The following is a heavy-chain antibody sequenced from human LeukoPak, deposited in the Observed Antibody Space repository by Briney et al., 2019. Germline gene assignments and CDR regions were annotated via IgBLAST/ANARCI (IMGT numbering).Heavy chain of an antibody. Sequence: SETLSLTCTVSGGSISSYYWTWIRQPPGKGLEWIGYIYYSGSTNYSPSLKSRVTISVDTSKNQFSLKLSSVTAADTAVYYCARDRGYEAFDYWGQGTLVTVSS. CDR3: ARDRGYEAFDY. V-gene: IGHV4-59*01. CDR2: IYYSGST. J-gene: IGHJ4*02. CDR1: GGSISSYY. D-gene: IGHD5-12*01.